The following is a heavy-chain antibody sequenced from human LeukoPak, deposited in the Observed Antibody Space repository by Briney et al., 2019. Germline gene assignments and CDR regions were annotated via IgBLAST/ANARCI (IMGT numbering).Heavy chain of an antibody. D-gene: IGHD3-22*01. CDR2: MYYSGST. J-gene: IGHJ5*02. CDR3: ARPYYYDSRIDP. CDR1: GGSLRSGDYY. Sequence: PSETLSLTCTVSGGSLRSGDYYWSWIRQPPGKGLEWIGYMYYSGSTYYNPSLKSRATISVDTSKNQFSLKLSSVTAADTAVYYCARPYYYDSRIDPWGQGTLVTVSS. V-gene: IGHV4-30-4*01.